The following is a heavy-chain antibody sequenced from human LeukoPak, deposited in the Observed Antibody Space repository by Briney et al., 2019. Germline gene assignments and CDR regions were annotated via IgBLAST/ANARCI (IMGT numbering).Heavy chain of an antibody. Sequence: GASVKVSCKASGYILSGYHMHWVRQAPGHRREWLGWINPDNCNTNTAQQFQGRVTMTRDTSISKAYMELRRLRSDDTDVYYCSSVETYFYDSGNYRSGYSYMDVWGKGTTVTVSS. V-gene: IGHV1-2*02. CDR2: INPDNCNT. D-gene: IGHD3-22*01. J-gene: IGHJ6*03. CDR1: GYILSGYH. CDR3: SSVETYFYDSGNYRSGYSYMDV.